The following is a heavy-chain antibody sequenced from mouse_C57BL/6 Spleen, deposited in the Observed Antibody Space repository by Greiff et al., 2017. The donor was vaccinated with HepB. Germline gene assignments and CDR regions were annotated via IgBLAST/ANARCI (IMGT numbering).Heavy chain of an antibody. CDR1: GYTFTDYE. D-gene: IGHD1-1*01. CDR2: IDPETGGT. Sequence: VQLQQSGAELVRPGASVTLSCKASGYTFTDYEMHWVKQTPVHGLEWIGAIDPETGGTAYNQKFKGKAILTADKSSSTAYMELRSLTSEDSAVYYCTRRGLYYYGSNYFDYWGQGTLVTVSA. V-gene: IGHV1-15*01. CDR3: TRRGLYYYGSNYFDY. J-gene: IGHJ3*01.